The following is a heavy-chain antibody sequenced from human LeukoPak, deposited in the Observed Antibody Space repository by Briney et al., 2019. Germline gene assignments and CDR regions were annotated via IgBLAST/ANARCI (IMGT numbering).Heavy chain of an antibody. CDR1: GRSFSGYY. J-gene: IGHJ3*02. D-gene: IGHD2-8*01. Sequence: PSETLSLTCAVYGRSFSGYYWSWIRQPPGKGLEWIGEINHSGSTNYNPSLKSRVTISVDTSKNQFSLKLSSVTAADTAVYYCARYRAVRSAFDIWGQGTMVTVSS. CDR2: INHSGST. V-gene: IGHV4-34*01. CDR3: ARYRAVRSAFDI.